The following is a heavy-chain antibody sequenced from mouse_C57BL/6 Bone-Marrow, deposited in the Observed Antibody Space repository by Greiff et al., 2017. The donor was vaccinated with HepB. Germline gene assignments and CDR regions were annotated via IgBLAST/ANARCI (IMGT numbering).Heavy chain of an antibody. V-gene: IGHV1-76*01. D-gene: IGHD2-5*01. Sequence: QVQLKESGAELVRPGASVKLSCKASGYTFTDYYINWVKQRPGQGLEWIARIYPGSGNTYYNEKFKGKATLTAEKSSSTAYMQLSSLTSEDSAVYFCARRESNYAFDYWGQGTTLTVSS. CDR3: ARRESNYAFDY. J-gene: IGHJ2*01. CDR2: IYPGSGNT. CDR1: GYTFTDYY.